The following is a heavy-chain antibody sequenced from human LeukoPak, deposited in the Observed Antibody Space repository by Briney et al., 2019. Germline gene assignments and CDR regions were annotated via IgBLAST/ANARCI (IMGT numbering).Heavy chain of an antibody. V-gene: IGHV3-30*18. J-gene: IGHJ3*02. D-gene: IGHD3-22*01. CDR3: AKLRGDYYDISGPDAFDI. Sequence: PGGSLRLSCAASGFTFSSYGMHWVRQAPGKGLEGVAVISYDGSKKYYADSVKGRSTISRDTSKNTLYLQMNSLRAEDTAVYYCAKLRGDYYDISGPDAFDIWGQGTMVTASS. CDR1: GFTFSSYG. CDR2: ISYDGSKK.